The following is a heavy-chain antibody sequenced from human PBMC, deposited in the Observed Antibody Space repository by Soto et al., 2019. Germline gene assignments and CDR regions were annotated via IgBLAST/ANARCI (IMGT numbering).Heavy chain of an antibody. V-gene: IGHV3-23*01. D-gene: IGHD2-15*01. Sequence: KGLELVSAISGSCGSTYYADSVKGRFTISRDNSTNTLYLQMNSMRAEDTAVFFFFQAEDGIRDTVPVSAFLLNRSSDL. CDR3: FQAEDGIRDTVPVSAFLLNRSSDL. J-gene: IGHJ2*01. CDR2: ISGSCGST.